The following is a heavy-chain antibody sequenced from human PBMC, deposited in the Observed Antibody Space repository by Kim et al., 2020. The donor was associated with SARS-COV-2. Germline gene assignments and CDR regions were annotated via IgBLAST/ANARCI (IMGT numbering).Heavy chain of an antibody. CDR2: IDPSDSYT. J-gene: IGHJ3*02. CDR3: ATGGLQRSVARHPLARRDALDI. Sequence: GESLKISCKGSGYSFSSYWINWVRQMPGKGLEWMGRIDPSDSYTNYSPSFQGHVTISADKSISTAYLQWSSLKASDTAKYYCATGGLQRSVARHPLARRDALDIWGQGTMVTVSS. CDR1: GYSFSSYW. D-gene: IGHD1-1*01. V-gene: IGHV5-10-1*01.